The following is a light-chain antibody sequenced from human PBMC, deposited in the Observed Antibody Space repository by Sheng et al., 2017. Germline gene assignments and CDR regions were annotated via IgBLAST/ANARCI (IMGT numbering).Light chain of an antibody. CDR1: SSDVGEYNR. CDR3: SSYTSSITWV. Sequence: QSALTQPPSVSGSPGQSVTISCTGTSSDVGEYNRVSWYQQPPGTVPKLLIYDVSSRPSGVPDRFSGSKSGNTASLTISGLQAEDEADYYCSSYTSSITWVFGGGTKLTVL. V-gene: IGLV2-18*02. CDR2: DVS. J-gene: IGLJ3*02.